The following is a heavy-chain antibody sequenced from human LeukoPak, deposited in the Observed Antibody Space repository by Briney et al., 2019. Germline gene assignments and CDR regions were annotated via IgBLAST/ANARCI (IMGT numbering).Heavy chain of an antibody. CDR2: ISWNSGSI. V-gene: IGHV3-9*01. J-gene: IGHJ4*02. D-gene: IGHD2-2*01. CDR1: GFTFDDYA. CDR3: AKGVEVVPAAAHYFGY. Sequence: PGGSLRLSCAASGFTFDDYAMHWVWQAPGKGLGWVSGISWNSGSIGYADSVKGRFTISRDNAKNSLYLQMNSLRAEDTALYYCAKGVEVVPAAAHYFGYWGQGTLVTVSS.